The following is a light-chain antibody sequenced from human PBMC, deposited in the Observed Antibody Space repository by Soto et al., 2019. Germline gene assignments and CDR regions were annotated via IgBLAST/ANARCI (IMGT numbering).Light chain of an antibody. V-gene: IGKV3D-15*01. Sequence: EIVLTQSPGTLSLSPGERATLSCRASQSVTSSYLTWYQQKPGQAPRLLIYGASTRAAGIPDRFSGSGSGTEFTLTISSLQSEDFAVYDCQQYNNWPPWTFGQGTKVDIK. CDR2: GAS. CDR3: QQYNNWPPWT. CDR1: QSVTSSY. J-gene: IGKJ1*01.